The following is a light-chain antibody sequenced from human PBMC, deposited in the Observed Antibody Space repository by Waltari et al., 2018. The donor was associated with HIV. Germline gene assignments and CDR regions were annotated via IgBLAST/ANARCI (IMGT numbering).Light chain of an antibody. CDR2: DNN. CDR1: SSNIGNNY. CDR3: GAWDSGLSAWV. V-gene: IGLV1-51*01. J-gene: IGLJ3*02. Sequence: HSVLTQPPSVSAAPGQKVTISCSGSSSNIGNNYVSWYQQFPGTAPKLLIYDNNKRPSVIPDRFSGTKSGTSATLGITGLQTGDEAGYYCGAWDSGLSAWVFGGGTKLSVL.